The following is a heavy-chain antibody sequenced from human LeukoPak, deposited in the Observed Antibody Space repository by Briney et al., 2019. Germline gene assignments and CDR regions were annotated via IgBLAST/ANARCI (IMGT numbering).Heavy chain of an antibody. J-gene: IGHJ4*02. Sequence: SETLSLTCAVYGGSFSGYYWSWIRQPPGKGLEWIGEINHSGSTNYNPSLKSRVTISVDTSKNQFSLKLSSVTAADTAVYYCARSRRQNAPFDYWGPGTLVTVSS. CDR3: ARSRRQNAPFDY. D-gene: IGHD1-1*01. CDR2: INHSGST. V-gene: IGHV4-34*01. CDR1: GGSFSGYY.